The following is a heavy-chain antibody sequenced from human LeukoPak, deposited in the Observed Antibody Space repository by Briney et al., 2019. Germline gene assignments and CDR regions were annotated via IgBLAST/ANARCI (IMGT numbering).Heavy chain of an antibody. CDR1: GYTFTRYD. V-gene: IGHV1-8*01. J-gene: IGHJ6*02. CDR3: ARVMEYYGSGSIYYGMDV. Sequence: VASVKVSCKASGYTFTRYDINWVRQATGQGLEWMGWMNPNSGNTGYAQKFQGRVTMTKNTSISTAYMELSSLRSEDTAVYYCARVMEYYGSGSIYYGMDVWSQGTTVTVSS. D-gene: IGHD3-10*01. CDR2: MNPNSGNT.